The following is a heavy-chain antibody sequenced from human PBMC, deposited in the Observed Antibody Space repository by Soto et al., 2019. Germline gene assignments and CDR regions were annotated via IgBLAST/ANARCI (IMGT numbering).Heavy chain of an antibody. Sequence: GGSLRLSCAASGFTVSSNYMSWVRQAPGKGLEWVSAISGSGGRTYYADSVEGRFSISRDNSKSTLYLQMTSLTVEDTALYYCVKPNGVDIPVDTWGQGTLVTVSS. D-gene: IGHD2-2*03. J-gene: IGHJ5*01. CDR1: GFTVSSNY. CDR2: ISGSGGRT. V-gene: IGHV3-23*01. CDR3: VKPNGVDIPVDT.